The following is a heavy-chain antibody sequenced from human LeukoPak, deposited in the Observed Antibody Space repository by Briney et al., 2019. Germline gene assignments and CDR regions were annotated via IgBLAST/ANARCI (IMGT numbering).Heavy chain of an antibody. CDR1: GFTVSSNY. CDR3: AKYSRDYYYDSSGYQPPYYFDY. J-gene: IGHJ4*02. CDR2: IYSGGST. V-gene: IGHV3-53*01. Sequence: PGGSLRLSCAASGFTVSSNYMSWVRQAPGKGLEWVSVIYSGGSTYYADSVKGRFTISRDNSKNTLYLQMNSLRAEDTAVYYCAKYSRDYYYDSSGYQPPYYFDYWGQGTLVTVSS. D-gene: IGHD3-22*01.